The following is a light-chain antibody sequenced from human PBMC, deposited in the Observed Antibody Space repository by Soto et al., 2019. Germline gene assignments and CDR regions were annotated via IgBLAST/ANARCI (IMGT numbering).Light chain of an antibody. Sequence: EVVLTQSPDTLSLPPGERATLSCRASQSISSYLAWYQQKPGQAPRLLIYDASSRATGIPARFSGSGSGTEVTLNISRLEPEDFAVYCQQYGRSGTFGQATK. CDR3: QQYGRSGT. V-gene: IGKV3-20*01. CDR2: DAS. CDR1: QSISSY. J-gene: IGKJ1*01.